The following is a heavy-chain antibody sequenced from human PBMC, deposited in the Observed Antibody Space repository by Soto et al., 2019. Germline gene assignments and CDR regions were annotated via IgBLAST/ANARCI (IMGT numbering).Heavy chain of an antibody. V-gene: IGHV1-69*13. CDR3: ARKTGSSFSLVGPTFGGFDP. CDR1: GGTFSSYA. D-gene: IGHD3-16*01. CDR2: IIPIFGTA. Sequence: SVKVSCKASGGTFSSYAISWVRQAPGQGLEWMGGIIPIFGTANYAQKFQGRVTITADESTSTAYMELSSLRSEDTAVYYCARKTGSSFSLVGPTFGGFDPWGQGTLVTVSS. J-gene: IGHJ5*02.